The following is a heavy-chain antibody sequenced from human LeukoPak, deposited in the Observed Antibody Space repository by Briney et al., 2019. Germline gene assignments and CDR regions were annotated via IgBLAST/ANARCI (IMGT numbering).Heavy chain of an antibody. V-gene: IGHV1-46*03. J-gene: IGHJ4*02. CDR3: ATANQDYDFWSGLGY. CDR2: INPSGGST. D-gene: IGHD3-3*01. Sequence: GASVKVSCKASGYTFTSYYMHWVRQAPGQGLEWMGIINPSGGSTSYAQKFQGRVTMTRDTSTSTVYMELSSLRSEDTAVYYCATANQDYDFWSGLGYWGQGNLVTVSS. CDR1: GYTFTSYY.